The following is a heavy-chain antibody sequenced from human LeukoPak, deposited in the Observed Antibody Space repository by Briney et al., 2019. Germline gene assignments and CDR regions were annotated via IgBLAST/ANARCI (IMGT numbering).Heavy chain of an antibody. CDR1: GDSVLSNRAA. J-gene: IGHJ6*02. CDR3: AYGMDV. V-gene: IGHV6-1*01. CDR2: TYYRSKWYY. Sequence: SQTLSLTCAISGDSVLSNRAAWNWIRQSPSRGLEWLGRTYYRSKWYYDYAESVKSRIAINPDTSKNQFSLQLNSVTPEDTAVYYCAYGMDVWGQGTTVTVPS.